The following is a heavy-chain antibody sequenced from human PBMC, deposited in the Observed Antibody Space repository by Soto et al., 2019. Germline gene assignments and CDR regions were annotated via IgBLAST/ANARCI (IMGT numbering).Heavy chain of an antibody. J-gene: IGHJ6*03. CDR2: ISSNGVGT. CDR3: ARRARPDFYYMDV. D-gene: IGHD6-6*01. V-gene: IGHV3-64*01. CDR1: GFTLSGYA. Sequence: GGSLRLSCAASGFTLSGYAMDWVRQAPGKGLENVSGISSNGVGTYYANSVQGRFTISRDNSKNTVYLQMGSLRPEDIAVYYCARRARPDFYYMDVWGKGTTVTVSS.